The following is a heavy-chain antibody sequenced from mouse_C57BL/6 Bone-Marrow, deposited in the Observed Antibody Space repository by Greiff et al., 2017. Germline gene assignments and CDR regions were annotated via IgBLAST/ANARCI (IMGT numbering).Heavy chain of an antibody. J-gene: IGHJ1*03. D-gene: IGHD2-3*01. Sequence: VHVKQSGPELVKPGDSVKISCKASGYSFTGYFMNWVMQSHGKSLEWIGRINPYNGDTFYNQKFKGKATLTVDKSSSTAHMELRSLTSEDSAVYYCAGWLLWYFDVWGTGTTVTVSS. CDR2: INPYNGDT. CDR3: AGWLLWYFDV. CDR1: GYSFTGYF. V-gene: IGHV1-20*01.